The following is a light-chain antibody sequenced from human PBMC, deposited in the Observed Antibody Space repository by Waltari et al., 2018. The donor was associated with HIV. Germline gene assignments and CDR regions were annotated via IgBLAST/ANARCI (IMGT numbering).Light chain of an antibody. V-gene: IGLV2-23*02. CDR2: DVT. CDR1: SNDLGRYDL. Sequence: QSALTQPASVSGSPGQSITISCTGTSNDLGRYDLVSWYQHQPGRAPKLIIYDVTKWPSGVSLRFSGSQSGATASLTISGLQAEDEADYYCCSYAGITTWVFGGGTKVTVL. CDR3: CSYAGITTWV. J-gene: IGLJ3*02.